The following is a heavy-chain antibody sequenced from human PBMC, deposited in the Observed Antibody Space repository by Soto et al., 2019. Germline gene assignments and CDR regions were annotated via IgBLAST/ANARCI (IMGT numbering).Heavy chain of an antibody. V-gene: IGHV3-7*01. D-gene: IGHD4-17*01. Sequence: EVQLVESGGTLVQPGGSLRLSCAASGLTFSSPWMSWVRQAPGKGLEWVANMKQDDSEKYDLESVKGRFTISRDNTKNSLDLQMNSLRVEDTAVYYCTRDDYYGGTSRDWGQGTLVTVSS. CDR1: GLTFSSPW. CDR3: TRDDYYGGTSRD. CDR2: MKQDDSEK. J-gene: IGHJ4*02.